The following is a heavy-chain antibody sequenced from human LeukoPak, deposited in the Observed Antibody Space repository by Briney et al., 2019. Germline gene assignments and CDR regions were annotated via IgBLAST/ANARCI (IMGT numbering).Heavy chain of an antibody. V-gene: IGHV4-59*08. Sequence: SETLSLTCSVSGGSISSYYWSWIRQPPGKGLEWIGYIYYSGSTNYNPSLKSRVTISLDTSKNQISLKLSSVTAADTAVYYCARHTTVVPPHYFDYWGQGTLVTVSS. CDR2: IYYSGST. D-gene: IGHD4-23*01. J-gene: IGHJ4*02. CDR3: ARHTTVVPPHYFDY. CDR1: GGSISSYY.